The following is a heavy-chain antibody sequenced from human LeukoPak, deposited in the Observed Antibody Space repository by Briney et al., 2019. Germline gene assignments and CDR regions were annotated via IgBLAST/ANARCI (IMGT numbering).Heavy chain of an antibody. CDR1: GGSISSYY. Sequence: SETLSLTCTASGGSISSYYWSWIRQPPGKGLEWIGYIYYSGSTNYNPSLKSRVTISVDTSKNQFSLKLSSVTAADTAVYYCARLTFGGVIAEYYFDYWGQGTLVTVSS. CDR2: IYYSGST. J-gene: IGHJ4*02. V-gene: IGHV4-59*08. D-gene: IGHD3-16*02. CDR3: ARLTFGGVIAEYYFDY.